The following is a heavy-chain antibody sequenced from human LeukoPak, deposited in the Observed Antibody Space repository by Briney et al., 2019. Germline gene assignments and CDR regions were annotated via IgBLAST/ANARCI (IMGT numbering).Heavy chain of an antibody. V-gene: IGHV3-23*01. CDR1: GFTLSSSA. CDR2: VIGGRGTT. D-gene: IGHD5-18*01. CDR3: AKSLGTAMVICGFDY. J-gene: IGHJ4*02. Sequence: GGSLRLSCTASGFTLSSSAMSWVRQAPGKGLEWVSTVIGGRGTTFYADSVKGRFTISRDNSKNTLYLQMNSLRAEDTAVYYCAKSLGTAMVICGFDYWGQGTLVTVSS.